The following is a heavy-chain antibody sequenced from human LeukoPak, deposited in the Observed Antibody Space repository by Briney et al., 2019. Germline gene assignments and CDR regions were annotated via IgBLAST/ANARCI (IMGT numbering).Heavy chain of an antibody. CDR3: ARAALDYGETGRGRNFDY. J-gene: IGHJ4*02. CDR1: GGSFRSYY. CDR2: IYTSGST. V-gene: IGHV4-59*10. D-gene: IGHD4-17*01. Sequence: SETLSLTCAVYGGSFRSYYWSWIRQPAGKGLEWIGRIYTSGSTNYNPSLKSRVTISVDTSKNQFSLKLSSVTAADTAVYYCARAALDYGETGRGRNFDYWGQGTLVTVSS.